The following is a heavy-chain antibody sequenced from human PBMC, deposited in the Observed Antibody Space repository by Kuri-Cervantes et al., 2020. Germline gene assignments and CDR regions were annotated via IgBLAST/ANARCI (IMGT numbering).Heavy chain of an antibody. CDR3: ARDPVYGDYADAFDI. Sequence: SVKVSCKASGYTFTGYYMHWVRQAPGQGLEWMGGIIPIFGTANYAQKFQGRVTITTDESTSTAYMELSSLRSEDTAVYYCARDPVYGDYADAFDIWGQGTMVTVSS. V-gene: IGHV1-69*05. CDR2: IIPIFGTA. J-gene: IGHJ3*02. CDR1: GYTFTGYY. D-gene: IGHD4-17*01.